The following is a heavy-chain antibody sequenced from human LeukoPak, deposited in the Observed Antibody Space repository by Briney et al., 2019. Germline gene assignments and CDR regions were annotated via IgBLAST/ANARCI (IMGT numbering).Heavy chain of an antibody. D-gene: IGHD2-2*01. CDR3: AGRGPVPPYYYYGMDV. Sequence: GGSLRLSCAASGFTFSSYAMHWVRQAPGKGLEWVAVISYDGSNKYYADSVKGRFTISRDNSKNTLYLQMNSLRAEDTAVYYCAGRGPVPPYYYYGMDVWGQGTTVTVSS. V-gene: IGHV3-30*14. J-gene: IGHJ6*02. CDR1: GFTFSSYA. CDR2: ISYDGSNK.